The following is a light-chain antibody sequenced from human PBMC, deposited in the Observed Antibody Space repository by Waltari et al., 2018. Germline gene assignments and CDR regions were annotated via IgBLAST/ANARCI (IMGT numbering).Light chain of an antibody. Sequence: EIVLTQSPATLSLSPGEGATPSCRASENVNNYLAWYQQRPGKAPRLLIYDGSNGATGIPARFSGSGSGTDFTRSISSLEPEDFAVYYCHQRGVWPPTFGQGTKLQVK. CDR1: ENVNNY. J-gene: IGKJ2*01. CDR3: HQRGVWPPT. CDR2: DGS. V-gene: IGKV3-11*01.